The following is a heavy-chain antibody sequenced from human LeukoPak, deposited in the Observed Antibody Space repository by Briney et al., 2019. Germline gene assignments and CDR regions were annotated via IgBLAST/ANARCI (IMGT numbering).Heavy chain of an antibody. Sequence: PSETLSLTCAVYGGSFSGYYWSWIRQPPGKGLEWIGEINHSGSTNYNPSLKSRVTISVDTSKNQFSLKLSSVTAADTAVYYCAREGPYSGGSKFYDAFDIWGQGTMVTVSS. CDR3: AREGPYSGGSKFYDAFDI. V-gene: IGHV4-34*01. J-gene: IGHJ3*02. CDR1: GGSFSGYY. CDR2: INHSGST. D-gene: IGHD6-19*01.